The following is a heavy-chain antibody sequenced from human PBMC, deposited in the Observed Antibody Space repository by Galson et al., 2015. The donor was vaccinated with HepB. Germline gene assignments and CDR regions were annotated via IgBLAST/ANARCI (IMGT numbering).Heavy chain of an antibody. J-gene: IGHJ4*02. V-gene: IGHV4-34*01. D-gene: IGHD6-25*01. CDR2: INHSGST. CDR3: ARGRLARGSLAAAAPFDY. CDR1: GGSFSGYY. Sequence: ETLSLTCAVYGGSFSGYYWTWIRQPPGQGLEWIGEINHSGSTNYNPSLKSRVTISVDTSENQFSLRLRSVTAADTAVFYCARGRLARGSLAAAAPFDYWGQGTLVTVSS.